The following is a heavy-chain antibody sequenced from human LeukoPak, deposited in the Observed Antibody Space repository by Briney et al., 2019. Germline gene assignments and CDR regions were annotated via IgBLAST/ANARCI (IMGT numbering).Heavy chain of an antibody. V-gene: IGHV1-69*01. Sequence: SVKVSCKASGGTFSSYAISWVRQAPGQGLEWMGGIIPIFGTATYAQKFQGRVTITADESTSTAYMELSSLRSEDTAVYYCARGPGYSGYDSPGWYTIRFDYWGQGTLVTVSS. CDR3: ARGPGYSGYDSPGWYTIRFDY. CDR1: GGTFSSYA. D-gene: IGHD5-12*01. CDR2: IIPIFGTA. J-gene: IGHJ4*02.